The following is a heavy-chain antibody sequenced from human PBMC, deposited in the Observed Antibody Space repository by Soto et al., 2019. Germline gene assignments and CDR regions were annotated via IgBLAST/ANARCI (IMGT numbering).Heavy chain of an antibody. CDR3: ARTTAGFDY. Sequence: SETLSLTCTVSGGSISSYYWSWIQQPPGKGLEWIGYIYYSGSTNYNPSLKSRVTISVDTSKNQFSLKLSSVPAADTAVYYCARTTAGFDYWGQGNLVTVSS. D-gene: IGHD4-17*01. CDR1: GGSISSYY. J-gene: IGHJ4*02. V-gene: IGHV4-59*01. CDR2: IYYSGST.